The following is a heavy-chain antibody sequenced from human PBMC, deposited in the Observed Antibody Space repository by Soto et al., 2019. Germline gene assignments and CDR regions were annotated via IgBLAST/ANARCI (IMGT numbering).Heavy chain of an antibody. CDR3: ASQDPPRDRYCSSYSCYDGWFES. D-gene: IGHD2-2*01. CDR1: GGAFGTFA. Sequence: QVQLDQSGPEVKKSGSSVKVSCKASGGAFGTFAISWLRQAPGQGLEWMGGIIPIYGTPHYAQIFKGRVTLSADASTDTGSMEVTSLTSADTAVYYCASQDPPRDRYCSSYSCYDGWFESWGQGTLVTVST. J-gene: IGHJ5*01. CDR2: IIPIYGTP. V-gene: IGHV1-69*01.